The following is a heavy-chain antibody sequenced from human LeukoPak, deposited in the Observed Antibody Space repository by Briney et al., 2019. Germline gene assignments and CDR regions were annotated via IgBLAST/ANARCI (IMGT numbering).Heavy chain of an antibody. CDR2: IKSETDGGTT. D-gene: IGHD3/OR15-3a*01. CDR3: TTGTQAYYYYGMDV. CDR1: GFTFSSFG. Sequence: PGGSLRLSCAASGFTFSSFGMNWVRQAPGKGLEWVGRIKSETDGGTTDYAAPVKGRFTISRDDSKKTLYLQMNSLKTEDTAVYYCTTGTQAYYYYGMDVWGQGTTVTVSS. J-gene: IGHJ6*02. V-gene: IGHV3-15*01.